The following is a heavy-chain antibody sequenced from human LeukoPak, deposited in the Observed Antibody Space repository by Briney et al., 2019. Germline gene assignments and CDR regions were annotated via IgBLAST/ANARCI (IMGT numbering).Heavy chain of an antibody. V-gene: IGHV3-9*01. CDR3: ARDHYDILTGYYHYYGMDV. CDR2: ISWNSGSI. Sequence: GGSLRLSCAASGFTLDDYAMHWVRQAPGKGLEWVSGISWNSGSIGYADSVKGRFTISRDNAKNSLYLQMNSLRAEDTAVYYCARDHYDILTGYYHYYGMDVWGKGTTVTVSS. CDR1: GFTLDDYA. D-gene: IGHD3-9*01. J-gene: IGHJ6*04.